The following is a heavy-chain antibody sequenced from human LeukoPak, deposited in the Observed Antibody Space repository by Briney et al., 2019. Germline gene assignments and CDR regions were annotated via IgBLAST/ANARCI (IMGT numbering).Heavy chain of an antibody. CDR1: GGSFSGYY. D-gene: IGHD3-22*01. V-gene: IGHV4-34*01. Sequence: LETLSLTCAVYGGSFSGYYWSWIRQPPGKGLEGIGEIDHSGSTNYNPSLKSRVTISVDTSKNQFSLKLSSVTAADTAVYYCARNLGYDSSGFDIWGQGTMVTVSS. CDR2: IDHSGST. J-gene: IGHJ3*02. CDR3: ARNLGYDSSGFDI.